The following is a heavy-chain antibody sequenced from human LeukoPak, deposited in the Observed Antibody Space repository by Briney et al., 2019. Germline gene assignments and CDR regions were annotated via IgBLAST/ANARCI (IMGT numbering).Heavy chain of an antibody. D-gene: IGHD3-22*01. Sequence: GESLKISCKGSGYSFTSYWIGWVRQMPGKGLEWMGIIYPGDSDTRYSPSFQGQVTISADKSISTAYLQWSSLKASDTAMYYCARGLSNYYDSSVYFDYWGQGTLVTVSS. V-gene: IGHV5-51*01. CDR2: IYPGDSDT. CDR1: GYSFTSYW. CDR3: ARGLSNYYDSSVYFDY. J-gene: IGHJ4*02.